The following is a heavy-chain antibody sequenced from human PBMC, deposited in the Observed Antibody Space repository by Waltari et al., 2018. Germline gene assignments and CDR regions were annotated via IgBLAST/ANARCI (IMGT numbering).Heavy chain of an antibody. Sequence: LVESGGDLVRPGGSLRLSCAASGFNLRSYWMSWVRQAPGKGLGWVANINYDGRARGYEDSVSGRLTVSRDNAKNSLYLEMNNVRVDDTAVYYCARGSAYYVRVWDLWGPGTLVTVSS. CDR2: INYDGRAR. V-gene: IGHV3-7*03. J-gene: IGHJ4*02. D-gene: IGHD3-16*01. CDR1: GFNLRSYW. CDR3: ARGSAYYVRVWDL.